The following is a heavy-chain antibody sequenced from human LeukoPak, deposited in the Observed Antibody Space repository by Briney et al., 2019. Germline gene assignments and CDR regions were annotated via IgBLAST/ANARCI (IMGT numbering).Heavy chain of an antibody. D-gene: IGHD3-16*01. V-gene: IGHV3-23*01. Sequence: SGGSLRLSCAASGVNFSSYAMSWVRQTPGKGLEWVSSISDSGGRTYYADSVKGRFTISRDNSKNTLFLQMNSLRADDTAVYYCAKDLGLDFWGQGTLVTVSS. CDR2: ISDSGGRT. J-gene: IGHJ4*02. CDR1: GVNFSSYA. CDR3: AKDLGLDF.